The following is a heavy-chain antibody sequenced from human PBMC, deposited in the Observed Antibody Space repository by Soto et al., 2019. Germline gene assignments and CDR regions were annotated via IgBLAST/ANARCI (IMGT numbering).Heavy chain of an antibody. CDR2: IWYDGSNK. CDR1: GFTFSSYG. D-gene: IGHD3-22*01. J-gene: IGHJ4*02. V-gene: IGHV3-33*01. CDR3: AREGHYYDSSGWFDY. Sequence: GGSLRLSCAASGFTFSSYGMHWVRQAPGKGLEWVAVIWYDGSNKYYADSVKGRFTISRDNSKNTLYLQMNSLRAEDTAVYYCAREGHYYDSSGWFDYWGQGTLVTVSS.